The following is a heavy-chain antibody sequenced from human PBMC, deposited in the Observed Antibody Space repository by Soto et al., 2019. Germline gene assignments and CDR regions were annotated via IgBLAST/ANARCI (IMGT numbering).Heavy chain of an antibody. V-gene: IGHV4-34*01. J-gene: IGHJ4*02. D-gene: IGHD1-1*01. CDR3: GRGPYNYNSRYFDY. CDR2: INHSGIT. CDR1: GGSFSAYF. Sequence: SETLSLTCTVSGGSFSAYFWTWIRQPPGKGLEWLAEINHSGITNYNPSVESRVSMSVDTSKNQFSLRLYSVTAAETAVYYCGRGPYNYNSRYFDYWGQGTLVTVSS.